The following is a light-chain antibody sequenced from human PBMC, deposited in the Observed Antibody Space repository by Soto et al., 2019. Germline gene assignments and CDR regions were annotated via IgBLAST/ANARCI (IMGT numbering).Light chain of an antibody. CDR1: QSVSSSY. CDR2: GAS. Sequence: EIVLTQSPGTLSLSPGERATLSCRASQSVSSSYLAWYQQKPGQAPRLLIYGASSRATGIPDRFSGSGSGTDFTLTISRLEPEDFAVYYCQKYGSSPPRVTFGPGTKVDIK. J-gene: IGKJ3*01. CDR3: QKYGSSPPRVT. V-gene: IGKV3-20*01.